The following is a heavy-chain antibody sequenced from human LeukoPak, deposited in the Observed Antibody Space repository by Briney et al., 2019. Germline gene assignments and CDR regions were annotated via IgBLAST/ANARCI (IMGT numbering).Heavy chain of an antibody. Sequence: VASVKVSCKASGGTFSSYAISWVRQAPGQGLEWMGGIIPIFGTANYAQKFQGRVTITADESTSTAYMELSSLRSEDTAVYYCTSGFWSGYPLNHFDYWGQGTLVTVSS. J-gene: IGHJ4*02. D-gene: IGHD3-3*01. V-gene: IGHV1-69*01. CDR3: TSGFWSGYPLNHFDY. CDR2: IIPIFGTA. CDR1: GGTFSSYA.